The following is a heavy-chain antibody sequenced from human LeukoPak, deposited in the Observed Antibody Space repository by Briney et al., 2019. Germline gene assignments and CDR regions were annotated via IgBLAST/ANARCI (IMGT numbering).Heavy chain of an antibody. D-gene: IGHD3-10*01. J-gene: IGHJ5*02. CDR1: GFTFSSYS. CDR2: ISSSSSYI. CDR3: ARVDGSGTFTWFDP. Sequence: PGGSLRLSCAASGFTFSSYSMNWVRQAPGKGLEWVSSISSSSSYIYYADSVKGRFTISRDNAKNSLYLQMNSLRAEDTAVYYCARVDGSGTFTWFDPWGQGTLVTVS. V-gene: IGHV3-21*01.